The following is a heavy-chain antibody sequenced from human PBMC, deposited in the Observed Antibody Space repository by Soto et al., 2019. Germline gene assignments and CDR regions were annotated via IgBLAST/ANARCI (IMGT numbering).Heavy chain of an antibody. CDR1: GGSISSYY. CDR2: IYYSGST. D-gene: IGHD5-18*01. V-gene: IGHV4-59*01. Sequence: SETLSLTCTVSGGSISSYYWSWIRQPPGKGLEWIGYIYYSGSTSYNPSLKSRVTISVDTSKNQFSLKLSSVTAADTAVYYCAGQDTAMVFYWGQGTLVTVSS. CDR3: AGQDTAMVFY. J-gene: IGHJ4*02.